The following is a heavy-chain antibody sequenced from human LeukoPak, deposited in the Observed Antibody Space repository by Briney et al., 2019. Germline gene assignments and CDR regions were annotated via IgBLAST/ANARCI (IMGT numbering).Heavy chain of an antibody. D-gene: IGHD5-18*01. J-gene: IGHJ3*02. V-gene: IGHV4-61*02. CDR3: ARVRYSYDAFDI. CDR1: GGSISSGSDY. Sequence: SETLSLTCTVSGGSISSGSDYWSWIRQPAGKGLEWIGRIYTSGSTNYNPSLKSRVTISVDTSKNQFSLKLSSVTAADTAVYYCARVRYSYDAFDIWGQGTMVTVSS. CDR2: IYTSGST.